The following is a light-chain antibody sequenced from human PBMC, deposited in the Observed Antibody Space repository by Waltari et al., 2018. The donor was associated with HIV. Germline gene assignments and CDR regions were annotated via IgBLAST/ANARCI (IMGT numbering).Light chain of an antibody. J-gene: IGLJ1*01. V-gene: IGLV2-11*01. Sequence: QSALAQPRSVSGSPGQSVTISCTGTSSDVGGYNYVSWFQHHPGKAPKLIIYHVTKLPSGVPDRVSASKSGNTASLTISGLQAEDEAEYYCCSNAARATYVFGTGTQVTVL. CDR3: CSNAARATYV. CDR1: SSDVGGYNY. CDR2: HVT.